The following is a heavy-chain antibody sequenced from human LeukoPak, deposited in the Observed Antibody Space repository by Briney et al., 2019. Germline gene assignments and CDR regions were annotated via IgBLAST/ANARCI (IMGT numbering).Heavy chain of an antibody. V-gene: IGHV4-59*01. CDR2: IYYSGST. D-gene: IGHD6-19*01. CDR1: GGSISRCY. J-gene: IGHJ6*02. Sequence: SETLSLTCTVSGGSISRCYWSWIRQPPGKGLEWIGYIYYSGSTNYNPSLKSRLTISLDTSKSQFSLKLSSVTAADTAVYYCARGYSSGWNFDGMDVWGQGTTVTVSS. CDR3: ARGYSSGWNFDGMDV.